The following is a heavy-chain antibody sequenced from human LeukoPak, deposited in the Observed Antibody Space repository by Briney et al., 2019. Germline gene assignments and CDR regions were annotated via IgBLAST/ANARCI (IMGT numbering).Heavy chain of an antibody. Sequence: ASVKVSCKASGYTFTGYYMHWVRQAPGQGLEWMGWINPNSGGTNYAQKFQGRVTMTRDTSISTAYMELSRLRSDDTAVYYCARDPRREWVLQTYYFDYWGQGTLVTVSS. J-gene: IGHJ4*02. CDR1: GYTFTGYY. D-gene: IGHD1-26*01. V-gene: IGHV1-2*02. CDR3: ARDPRREWVLQTYYFDY. CDR2: INPNSGGT.